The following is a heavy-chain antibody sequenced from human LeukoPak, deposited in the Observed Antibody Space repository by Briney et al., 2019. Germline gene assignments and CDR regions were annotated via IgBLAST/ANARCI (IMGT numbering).Heavy chain of an antibody. CDR2: IYYSGTT. CDR1: GGSISSSSYY. J-gene: IGHJ6*03. Sequence: PSETLSLTCTVSGGSISSSSYYWAWIRQPPGKGLEWIGNIYYSGTTYYNPSLKSRVTISVDTSKNQFSLKLSSVTAADTAVYYCARTTEGYAGGPGYSYYYYMDVWGKGTTVTISS. V-gene: IGHV4-39*07. CDR3: ARTTEGYAGGPGYSYYYYMDV. D-gene: IGHD5-12*01.